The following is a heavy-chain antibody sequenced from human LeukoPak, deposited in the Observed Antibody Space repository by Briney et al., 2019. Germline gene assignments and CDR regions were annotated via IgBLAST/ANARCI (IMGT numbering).Heavy chain of an antibody. CDR3: AKDFVGTGNFRGGDY. CDR1: GFNFSNHA. J-gene: IGHJ4*02. CDR2: ISRIGGST. D-gene: IGHD1-1*01. V-gene: IGHV3-23*01. Sequence: GGSLRLSCAASGFNFSNHALAWVRQAPGKGLEWVSGISRIGGSTHYADSVKGRFTISRDNSKNILYLQMNSLRAEDTALYYCAKDFVGTGNFRGGDYWGQGTLVTVSS.